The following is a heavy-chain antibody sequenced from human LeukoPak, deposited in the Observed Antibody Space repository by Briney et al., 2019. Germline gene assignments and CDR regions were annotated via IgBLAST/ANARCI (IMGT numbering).Heavy chain of an antibody. CDR2: ISSSGSTI. CDR3: AREAGYCSSTSCYDGY. J-gene: IGHJ4*02. CDR1: GFTFSDYY. D-gene: IGHD2-2*01. Sequence: PGGSLRLSCAASGFTFSDYYMSWIRQAPGKGLEWVSYISSSGSTIYYADSVKGRFTISRDNAKNSLYLQMNSLRAEDTAVYHCAREAGYCSSTSCYDGYWGQGTLVTVSS. V-gene: IGHV3-11*01.